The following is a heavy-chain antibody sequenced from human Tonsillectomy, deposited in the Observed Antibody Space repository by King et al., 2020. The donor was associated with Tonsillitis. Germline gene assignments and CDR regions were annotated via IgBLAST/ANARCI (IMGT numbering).Heavy chain of an antibody. Sequence: VQLVESGSELKKPGASVKVSCKSSGYTFTSYAMNWVRQAPGQGLEWMGWINTNTGNPTYAQGFTGRFVFSLDTSVSTAYLQISSLEAEDTAVYYCARAPYYYDSSGYFYDLYYFHYWGQGTLVTVSS. D-gene: IGHD3-22*01. CDR1: GYTFTSYA. CDR3: ARAPYYYDSSGYFYDLYYFHY. J-gene: IGHJ4*02. V-gene: IGHV7-4-1*02. CDR2: INTNTGNP.